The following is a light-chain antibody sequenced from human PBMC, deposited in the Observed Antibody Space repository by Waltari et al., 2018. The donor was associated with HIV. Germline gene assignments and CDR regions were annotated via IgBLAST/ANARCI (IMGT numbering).Light chain of an antibody. CDR3: SSYTSSSALYVV. V-gene: IGLV2-14*03. Sequence: QSALTQPASVSGSPGQSITISCTGTSSDVGGYNYLSWYQQHPGQAPKLKIYDVSNRPSGVSNRFSGSKSGNTASLTISGLQAEDEADYYCSSYTSSSALYVVFGGGTKLTVL. J-gene: IGLJ2*01. CDR1: SSDVGGYNY. CDR2: DVS.